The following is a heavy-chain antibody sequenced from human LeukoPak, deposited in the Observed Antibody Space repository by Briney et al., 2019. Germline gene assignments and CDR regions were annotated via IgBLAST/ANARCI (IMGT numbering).Heavy chain of an antibody. V-gene: IGHV3-33*01. D-gene: IGHD3/OR15-3a*01. CDR2: IWYDGSDK. Sequence: GGSLRLSCAASGFPFSNYAMHWVRQDPGKGLEWVAVIWYDGSDKYYGESLKGRFTISRDNSKNTLYLQMSSLRAEDSAVYYCARGPPGDFWTYDYYYYGMDVWGQGTTVTVSS. CDR1: GFPFSNYA. CDR3: ARGPPGDFWTYDYYYYGMDV. J-gene: IGHJ6*02.